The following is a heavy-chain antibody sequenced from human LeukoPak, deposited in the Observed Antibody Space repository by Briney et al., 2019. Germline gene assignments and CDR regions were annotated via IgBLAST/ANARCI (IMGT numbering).Heavy chain of an antibody. CDR3: ARDWGSDLFSDY. CDR2: IKVDGSEK. V-gene: IGHV3-7*01. D-gene: IGHD3-16*01. J-gene: IGHJ4*02. CDR1: GFTLSSYW. Sequence: PGGSLRLSCAASGFTLSSYWMHWVRQAPGKGLEWVASIKVDGSEKHYVDSVRGRFTISRDSAHKSMYLQMNSLRAENTAVYYCARDWGSDLFSDYWGQGTLVTVSS.